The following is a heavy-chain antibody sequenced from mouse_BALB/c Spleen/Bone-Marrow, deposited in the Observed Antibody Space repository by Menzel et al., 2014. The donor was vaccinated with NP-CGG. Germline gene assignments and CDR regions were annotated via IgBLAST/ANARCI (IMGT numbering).Heavy chain of an antibody. CDR2: ISCYNGAT. CDR1: DYSFTGYY. V-gene: IGHV1S34*01. CDR3: ARWDGYYVDFDY. J-gene: IGHJ2*01. D-gene: IGHD2-3*01. Sequence: LVTHGASVKISCKASDYSFTGYYMHWVKQSHGKSLAWIGYISCYNGATSYNQKFKGKATFTVDTSSSTAYMQVNSLTAEDSAVYYCARWDGYYVDFDY.